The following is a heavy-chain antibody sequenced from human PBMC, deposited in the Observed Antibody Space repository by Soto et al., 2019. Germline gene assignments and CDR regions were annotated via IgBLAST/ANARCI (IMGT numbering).Heavy chain of an antibody. CDR3: ARGYSYGYVGGSPFPFDY. J-gene: IGHJ4*02. V-gene: IGHV1-18*01. CDR2: ISAYNGNT. Sequence: ASVKVSCKASGYTFTSYGISWVRQAPGQGLEWMGWISAYNGNTNYAQKLQGRVTMTTDTSTSTAYMELRSLRSDDTAVYYCARGYSYGYVGGSPFPFDYWGQGTLVTVSS. D-gene: IGHD5-18*01. CDR1: GYTFTSYG.